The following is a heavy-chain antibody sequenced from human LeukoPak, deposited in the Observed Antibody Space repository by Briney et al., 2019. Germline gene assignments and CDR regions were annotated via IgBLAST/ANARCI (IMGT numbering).Heavy chain of an antibody. V-gene: IGHV6-1*01. CDR3: ARAELFGIAAAGTRSYYFDY. J-gene: IGHJ4*02. CDR2: TYYRSKWYN. CDR1: GDSVSSNSAA. D-gene: IGHD6-13*01. Sequence: SQTLSLTCAISGDSVSSNSAAWNWIRQSPSRGLEWLGRTYYRSKWYNDYAVSVKSRITINPDTSKNQFSLQLNSVTPEDTAVYYCARAELFGIAAAGTRSYYFDYWGQGTLVTVSS.